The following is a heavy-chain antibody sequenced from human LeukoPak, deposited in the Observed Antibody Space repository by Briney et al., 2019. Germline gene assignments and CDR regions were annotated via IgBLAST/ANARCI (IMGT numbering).Heavy chain of an antibody. J-gene: IGHJ4*02. CDR2: IYYSGST. V-gene: IGHV4-59*12. CDR3: ARAHSQLTRVDY. D-gene: IGHD6-6*01. CDR1: GGSISSYY. Sequence: SETLSLTCTVSGGSISSYYWSWIRQPPGKGLEWIGYIYYSGSTNYNPSLKSRVTISVDTSKNQFSLKLSSVTAADTAVYYCARAHSQLTRVDYWGQGTLVTVSS.